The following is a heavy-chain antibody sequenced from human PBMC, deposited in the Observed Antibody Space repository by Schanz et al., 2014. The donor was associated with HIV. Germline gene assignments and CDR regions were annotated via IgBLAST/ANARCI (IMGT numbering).Heavy chain of an antibody. Sequence: QVQLQQSGAEVKKPGSSVKVSCTASGDGFTTRTISWLRQAPGHALEWMGGIIPIFGAAKNAPKFQGRVTITADESTSTAYMELRSLRSDDTAVYYCAREKTTLNWFDPWGQGTLVTVSS. CDR2: IIPIFGAA. J-gene: IGHJ5*02. CDR3: AREKTTLNWFDP. D-gene: IGHD4-4*01. CDR1: GDGFTTRT. V-gene: IGHV1-69*13.